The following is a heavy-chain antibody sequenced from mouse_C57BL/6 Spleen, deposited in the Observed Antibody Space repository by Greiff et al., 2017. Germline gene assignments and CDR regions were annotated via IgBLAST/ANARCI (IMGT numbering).Heavy chain of an antibody. CDR3: ATYGSSYDAMDY. CDR2: IYPGDGDT. CDR1: GYAFSSYW. J-gene: IGHJ4*01. D-gene: IGHD1-1*01. V-gene: IGHV1-80*01. Sequence: QVQLKQSGAELVKPGASVKISCKASGYAFSSYWMNWVKQRPGKGLEWIGQIYPGDGDTNYNGKFKGKATLTADKSSSTAYMQLSSLTSEDSAVYFCATYGSSYDAMDYWGQGTSVTVSS.